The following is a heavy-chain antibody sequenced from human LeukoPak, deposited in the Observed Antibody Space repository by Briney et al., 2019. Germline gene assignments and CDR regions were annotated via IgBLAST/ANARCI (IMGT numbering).Heavy chain of an antibody. CDR1: GFPFSSYA. D-gene: IGHD2-15*01. J-gene: IGHJ6*02. V-gene: IGHV3-64D*09. Sequence: GGSLRLSCSASGFPFSSYAMHWVRQAPGKGLEYVSAISDSGGSTYYADSVKGRFTISRDNSKNTLYLQMSSLRAEDTAVYFCVRGYSFGPYSMDVWGQGTTVTVSS. CDR3: VRGYSFGPYSMDV. CDR2: ISDSGGST.